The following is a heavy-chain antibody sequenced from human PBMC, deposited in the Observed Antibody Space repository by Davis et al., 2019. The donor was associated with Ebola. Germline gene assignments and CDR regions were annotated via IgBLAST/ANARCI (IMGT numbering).Heavy chain of an antibody. Sequence: SETLSLTCTVSGGSISSYYWTWIRQPPGKGLEYIGYIHYSGSSDYNASLESRVTISVDTSKNQFSLKLSSVTSADTAVYYCERGLRPFDYWGQGALVTVSS. V-gene: IGHV4-59*01. J-gene: IGHJ4*02. CDR1: GGSISSYY. CDR3: ERGLRPFDY. CDR2: IHYSGSS.